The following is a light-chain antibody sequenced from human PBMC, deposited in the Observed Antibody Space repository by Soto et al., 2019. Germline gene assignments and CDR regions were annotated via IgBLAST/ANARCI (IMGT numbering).Light chain of an antibody. CDR2: KAS. V-gene: IGKV1-5*03. CDR3: QHYNSYSEA. J-gene: IGKJ1*01. Sequence: KVSQSPSTLSGSVGDRVTITCRASQTISSWLAWYQQKPGKAPKLLIYKASTLKSGVPSRFSGSGSGTEFTLTISSLQPDDFATYYCQHYNSYSEAFAQGTKVAI. CDR1: QTISSW.